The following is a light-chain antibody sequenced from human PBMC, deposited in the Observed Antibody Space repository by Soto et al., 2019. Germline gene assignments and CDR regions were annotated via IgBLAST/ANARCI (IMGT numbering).Light chain of an antibody. V-gene: IGKV1-5*03. Sequence: DIQMTQSPSTLSASVGDRVTITCRASQTINTWLAWYQQRPGRAPKLLIYKASSLESGVPSRFSGSGSGTEFNLTISSLQPDDFASYYCQQYNSYQYSFGQGTKLEIK. CDR1: QTINTW. CDR2: KAS. J-gene: IGKJ2*03. CDR3: QQYNSYQYS.